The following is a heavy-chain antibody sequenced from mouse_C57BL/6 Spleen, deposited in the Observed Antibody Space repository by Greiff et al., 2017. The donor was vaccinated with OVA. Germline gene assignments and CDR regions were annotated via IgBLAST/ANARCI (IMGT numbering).Heavy chain of an antibody. D-gene: IGHD1-1*01. CDR1: GFTFSDYG. Sequence: DVMLVESGGGLVKPGGSLKLSCAASGFTFSDYGMHWVRQAPEKGLEWVAYISSGSSTIYYADTVKGRFTISRDNAKNTLFLQMTSLRSEDTAMYYCARTAFITDAMDYWGQGTSVTVSS. J-gene: IGHJ4*01. V-gene: IGHV5-17*01. CDR2: ISSGSSTI. CDR3: ARTAFITDAMDY.